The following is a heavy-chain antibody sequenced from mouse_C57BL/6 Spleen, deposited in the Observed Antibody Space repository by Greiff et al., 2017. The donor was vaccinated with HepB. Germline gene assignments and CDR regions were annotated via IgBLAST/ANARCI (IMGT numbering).Heavy chain of an antibody. D-gene: IGHD1-1*01. Sequence: VQLKESGAELVKPGASVKLSCTASGFNIKDYYMHWVKQRPEQGLEWIGRIDPEDGETKYAPKFQGKATITADTSSNTAYLQLSSLTSEDTAVYYCASPYYYGSSSYYFDYWGQGTTLTVSS. J-gene: IGHJ2*01. CDR3: ASPYYYGSSSYYFDY. CDR1: GFNIKDYY. CDR2: IDPEDGET. V-gene: IGHV14-2*01.